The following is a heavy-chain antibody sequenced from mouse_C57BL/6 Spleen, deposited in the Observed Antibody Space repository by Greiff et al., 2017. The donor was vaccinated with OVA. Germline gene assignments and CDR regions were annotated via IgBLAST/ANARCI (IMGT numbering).Heavy chain of an antibody. D-gene: IGHD1-1*01. J-gene: IGHJ3*01. CDR1: GYTFTSYW. CDR2: IDPSDSYT. V-gene: IGHV1-50*01. CDR3: ARGGYGSSFFAY. Sequence: VQLQQPGAELVKPGASVKLSCKASGYTFTSYWMQWVKQRPGQGLEWIGEIDPSDSYTNYNQKFKGKATLTVDTSSSTAYMQLSSLTSEDSAVYYCARGGYGSSFFAYWAKGLWSLSLQ.